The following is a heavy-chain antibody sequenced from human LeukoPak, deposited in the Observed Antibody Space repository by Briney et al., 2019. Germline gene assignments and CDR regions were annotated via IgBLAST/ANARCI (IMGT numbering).Heavy chain of an antibody. D-gene: IGHD6-13*01. CDR1: GYTLTELS. CDR2: FDPEDGET. J-gene: IGHJ5*02. CDR3: ATDSTGSSRYRDWFDP. V-gene: IGHV1-24*01. Sequence: GASVKVSCKVSGYTLTELSMHWVRQAPGKGLEWMGGFDPEDGETIYAQKFQGRVTMTEDTSTDTAYMELSSLRSEDTAVYYCATDSTGSSRYRDWFDPWGQGTLVTVSS.